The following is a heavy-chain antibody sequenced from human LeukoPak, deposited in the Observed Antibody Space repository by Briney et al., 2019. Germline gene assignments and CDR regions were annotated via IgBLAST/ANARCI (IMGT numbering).Heavy chain of an antibody. D-gene: IGHD1-14*01. CDR3: ARDQVDRIWYFDY. V-gene: IGHV3-21*01. J-gene: IGHJ4*02. CDR1: GFTFSSYS. CDR2: ISSNSIYV. Sequence: NPGGSLGLSCAASGFTFSSYSMNWVRQAPGKGLEWVSSISSNSIYVFYADSMKGRFTISRDNAKNSLSLQMNSLRAEDTAVYYCARDQVDRIWYFDYWGQGTLVTVSS.